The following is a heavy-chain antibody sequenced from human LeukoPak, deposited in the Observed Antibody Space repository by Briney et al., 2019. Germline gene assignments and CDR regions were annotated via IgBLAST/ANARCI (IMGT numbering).Heavy chain of an antibody. Sequence: ASVKVSCKASGYTFTSYYMHWVRRAPGQGLEWMGIINPSGGSTSYAQKFQGRVTMTGDMSTSTVYMELSSLRSEDTAVYYCARNWGYSYGLDYWGQGTLVTVSS. CDR3: ARNWGYSYGLDY. CDR1: GYTFTSYY. J-gene: IGHJ4*02. CDR2: INPSGGST. V-gene: IGHV1-46*01. D-gene: IGHD5-18*01.